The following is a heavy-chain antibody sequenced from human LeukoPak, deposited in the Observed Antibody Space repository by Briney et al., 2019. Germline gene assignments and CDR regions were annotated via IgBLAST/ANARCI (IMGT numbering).Heavy chain of an antibody. V-gene: IGHV4-4*07. CDR3: ARDLNLFKGIAVTDY. Sequence: SETLSLTCTVSGGSISSYYWSWIRQPAGKGLEWIGRIYTSGSTNYNPSLKSRVTMSVDTSKNQFSLKLSSVTAADTAVYYCARDLNLFKGIAVTDYWGQGTLVTVSS. CDR1: GGSISSYY. D-gene: IGHD6-19*01. J-gene: IGHJ4*02. CDR2: IYTSGST.